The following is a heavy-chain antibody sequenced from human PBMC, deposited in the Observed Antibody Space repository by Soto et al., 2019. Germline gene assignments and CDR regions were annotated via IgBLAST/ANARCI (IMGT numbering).Heavy chain of an antibody. Sequence: HPGGSLRLSCAASGFTFSSYAMHWVRQAPGKGLEWVAVISYDGSNKYYADSVKGRFTISRDNSKNTLYLQMNSLRAEDTAVYYCARYDVEEQLVPNYYYYGMDVWGQGTTVTVSS. CDR2: ISYDGSNK. V-gene: IGHV3-30-3*01. CDR1: GFTFSSYA. J-gene: IGHJ6*02. CDR3: ARYDVEEQLVPNYYYYGMDV. D-gene: IGHD6-13*01.